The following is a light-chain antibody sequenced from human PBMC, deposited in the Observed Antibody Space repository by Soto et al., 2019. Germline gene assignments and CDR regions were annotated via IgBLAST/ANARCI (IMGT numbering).Light chain of an antibody. CDR3: GSYTTFNSLV. Sequence: QSALTQPASVSGSPGQSIIISCTGTSSDIGGSKYVTWYQQPPGRAPRIIIYDVSDRPSGVSIRFSGSKSGTTAYLTISGLQAEDEAEYYCGSYTTFNSLVFGGGTKLTVL. J-gene: IGLJ3*02. V-gene: IGLV2-14*01. CDR1: SSDIGGSKY. CDR2: DVS.